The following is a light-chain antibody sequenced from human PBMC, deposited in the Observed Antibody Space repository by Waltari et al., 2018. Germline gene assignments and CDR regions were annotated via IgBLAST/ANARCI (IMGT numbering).Light chain of an antibody. J-gene: IGLJ2*01. Sequence: QSVLTQPPSVSGTPGQRVSISCSGSSSNIGTSSVTWYQQVPGTAPKLLIYSTNQRPSGVPGRFSGSKSGTSASLAISGLQSEDEADYYCATWDDSLNGLFGGGTKLTVL. CDR2: STN. V-gene: IGLV1-44*01. CDR3: ATWDDSLNGL. CDR1: SSNIGTSS.